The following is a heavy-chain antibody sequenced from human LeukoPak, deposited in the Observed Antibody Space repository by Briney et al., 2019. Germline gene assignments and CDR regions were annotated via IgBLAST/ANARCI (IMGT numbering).Heavy chain of an antibody. CDR1: GGSISSGNYY. J-gene: IGHJ5*02. CDR2: IYYSGST. Sequence: SQTLSLTCTVSGGSISSGNYYWSWIRQPPGKGLEWIGYIYYSGSTYYNPSLKSRVTISVDTSKNQFSLKLSSVTAADTAVYYCARAGGGGSYYPWFDPWGQGTLVTASS. D-gene: IGHD1-26*01. CDR3: ARAGGGGSYYPWFDP. V-gene: IGHV4-30-4*08.